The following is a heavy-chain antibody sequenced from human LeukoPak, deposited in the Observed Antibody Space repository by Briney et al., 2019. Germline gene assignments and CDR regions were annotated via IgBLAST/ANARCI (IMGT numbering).Heavy chain of an antibody. J-gene: IGHJ4*02. CDR2: IKSKSDGGST. Sequence: PGGTLRLSCAASGFTFSSYGMNWVRQAPGKGLEWVGHIKSKSDGGSTDYAAPVQGRFTISRDDSKNTLYLQMNSLKTEDTAVYYCTRGGWLRYYFTTGAREPWSPSPQ. D-gene: IGHD5-24*01. CDR3: TRGGWLRYYFTT. CDR1: GFTFSSYG. V-gene: IGHV3-15*01.